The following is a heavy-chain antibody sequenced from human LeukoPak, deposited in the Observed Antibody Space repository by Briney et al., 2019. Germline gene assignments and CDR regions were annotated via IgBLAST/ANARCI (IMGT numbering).Heavy chain of an antibody. D-gene: IGHD4-23*01. J-gene: IGHJ1*01. CDR3: VYGGGYFQH. Sequence: PGGSLRLSCAASGFTFSSYSMDWGRQAPGKGLEWVSSISSSSDIIYYADSVKGRFTISRDNGQNSLYLRMNSLGAEDTAVYYCVYGGGYFQHWGQGTLVTVSS. V-gene: IGHV3-21*01. CDR2: ISSSSDII. CDR1: GFTFSSYS.